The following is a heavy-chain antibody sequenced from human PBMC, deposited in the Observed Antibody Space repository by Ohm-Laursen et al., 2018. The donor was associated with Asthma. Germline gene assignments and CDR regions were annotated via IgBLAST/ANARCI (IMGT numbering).Heavy chain of an antibody. D-gene: IGHD4-17*01. J-gene: IGHJ4*02. V-gene: IGHV3-74*01. CDR1: GFTFSSYW. CDR2: INSDGSST. Sequence: SLRLSCTASGFTFSSYWMHWVRQAPGKGLVWVSRINSDGSSTSYADSVKGRFTISRDNAKNTLYLQMNSLRAEDTAVYYCARIAESYGDQIDYWGQGTLVTVSS. CDR3: ARIAESYGDQIDY.